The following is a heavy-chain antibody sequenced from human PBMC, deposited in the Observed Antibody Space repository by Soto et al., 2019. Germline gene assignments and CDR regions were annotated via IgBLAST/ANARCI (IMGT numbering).Heavy chain of an antibody. J-gene: IGHJ6*02. CDR3: ARVYYYGSGSYYYYYYYGMDV. V-gene: IGHV3-33*01. CDR1: GFTFSSYG. D-gene: IGHD3-10*01. CDR2: IWYDGSNK. Sequence: PGGSLRLSCAASGFTFSSYGMHWVRQAPGKGLEWVAVIWYDGSNKYYADSVKGRFTISRDNSKNTLYLQMNSLRAEDTAVYYCARVYYYGSGSYYYYYYYGMDVWGQGTTVTVSS.